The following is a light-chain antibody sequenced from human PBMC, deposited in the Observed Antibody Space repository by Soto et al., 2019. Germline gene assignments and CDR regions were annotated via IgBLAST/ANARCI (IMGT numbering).Light chain of an antibody. CDR2: GAS. CDR3: HQYNNWPPYT. CDR1: HSVSSN. V-gene: IGKV3-15*01. J-gene: IGKJ2*01. Sequence: EIVMTQSPATLSVSPGERATLSCRASHSVSSNLAWYQQKPGQAPRLLIYGASTRATGIPARFSGSGSGTEFTLTISSLQSEDFAVYYCHQYNNWPPYTFGQGTKVDI.